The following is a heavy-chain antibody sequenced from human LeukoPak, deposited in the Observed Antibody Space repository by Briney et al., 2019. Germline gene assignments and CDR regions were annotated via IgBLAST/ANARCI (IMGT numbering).Heavy chain of an antibody. D-gene: IGHD2-2*02. V-gene: IGHV1-24*01. CDR1: GYTLTELS. Sequence: GASVKVSCKVSGYTLTELSMHWVRQAPGKGLEWMGGFDPEDGETIYAQKFQGRVTMTEDTSTDTAYMELSSLRSEDTAVYYCATALIGYCSSTSCYSRDYWGQGTLVTVSS. CDR2: FDPEDGET. CDR3: ATALIGYCSSTSCYSRDY. J-gene: IGHJ4*02.